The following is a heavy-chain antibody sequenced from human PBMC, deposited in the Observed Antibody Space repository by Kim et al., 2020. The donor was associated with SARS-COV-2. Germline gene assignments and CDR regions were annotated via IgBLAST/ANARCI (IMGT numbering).Heavy chain of an antibody. CDR2: INHSGST. V-gene: IGHV4-34*01. CDR3: ARGLRFSGITSYYYYGMDV. J-gene: IGHJ6*02. D-gene: IGHD3-10*01. Sequence: SETLSLTCAVYGGSFSGYYWSWIRQPPGKGLEWIGEINHSGSTNYNPSLKSRVTISVDTSKNQFSLTLSSVTAADTAVYYCARGLRFSGITSYYYYGMDVWGQGTTVTVSS. CDR1: GGSFSGYY.